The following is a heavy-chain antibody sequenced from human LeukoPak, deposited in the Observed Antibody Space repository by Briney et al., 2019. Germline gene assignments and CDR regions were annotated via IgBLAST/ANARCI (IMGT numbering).Heavy chain of an antibody. D-gene: IGHD6-19*01. CDR3: ARGSVAGTPRLGY. CDR1: GGSISSYY. Sequence: PSETLSLTCTVSGGSISSYYWSWIRQPPGKGLEWIGEINHSGSTNYNTSLKSRVTISVDTSKNQFSLKLSSVTAADTAVYYCARGSVAGTPRLGYWGQGTLVTVSS. CDR2: INHSGST. J-gene: IGHJ4*02. V-gene: IGHV4-34*01.